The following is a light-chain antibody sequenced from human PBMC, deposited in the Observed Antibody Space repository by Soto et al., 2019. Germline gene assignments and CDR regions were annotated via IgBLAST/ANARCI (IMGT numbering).Light chain of an antibody. CDR1: HGIRND. CDR3: LQDYNYPLT. J-gene: IGKJ1*01. CDR2: AAS. V-gene: IGKV1-6*01. Sequence: AIQMTQTPSSLSASVGDRVTITCRASHGIRNDLGWYQQKPGKAPKLLIYAASSLQSGVPSRFSGSGSGTDFTLTISSLQPEDFATYYCLQDYNYPLTFGQGTKVEIK.